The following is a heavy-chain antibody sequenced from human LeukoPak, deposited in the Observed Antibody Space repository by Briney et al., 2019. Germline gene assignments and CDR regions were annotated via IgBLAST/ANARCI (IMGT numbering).Heavy chain of an antibody. V-gene: IGHV3-30*18. Sequence: GGSLRLSCAASGFTFSSYGMHWVRQAPGKGLEGVAVISYDGSKKYYADSAKGRFTISRDNSKKMVYLEMNGLRVEDTALYYCVKSRGPYSSSSGYGMDVWGQGTTVIVSS. CDR2: ISYDGSKK. CDR1: GFTFSSYG. CDR3: VKSRGPYSSSSGYGMDV. D-gene: IGHD6-6*01. J-gene: IGHJ6*02.